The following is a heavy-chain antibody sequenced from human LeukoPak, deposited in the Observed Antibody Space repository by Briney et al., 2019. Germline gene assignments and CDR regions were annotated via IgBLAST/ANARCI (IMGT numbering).Heavy chain of an antibody. CDR2: IHYSGST. J-gene: IGHJ6*03. V-gene: IGHV4-59*01. Sequence: PSETLSLTCSVSGGSITGYYWGWVRQPPGEGLEWIGYIHYSGSTNYSPSLKSRVTISVDTSKNQFSLKLTSVTAADTALFHCAKFGAVPAADYYYHYMDVWGKGTTVTVSS. CDR3: AKFGAVPAADYYYHYMDV. D-gene: IGHD3-16*01. CDR1: GGSITGYY.